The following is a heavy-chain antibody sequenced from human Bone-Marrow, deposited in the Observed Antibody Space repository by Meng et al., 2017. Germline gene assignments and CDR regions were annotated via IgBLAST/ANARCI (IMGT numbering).Heavy chain of an antibody. CDR3: AKDAHYYGSGSPALGDY. V-gene: IGHV3-21*01. CDR2: ISSSSSYI. Sequence: GESLKISCAASGFTFSSYSMNWVRQAPGKGLEWVSSISSSSSYIYYADSVKGRFTISRDNAKNSLYLQMNSLRAEGTAVYYCAKDAHYYGSGSPALGDYWGQGTLVTVSS. D-gene: IGHD3-10*01. J-gene: IGHJ4*02. CDR1: GFTFSSYS.